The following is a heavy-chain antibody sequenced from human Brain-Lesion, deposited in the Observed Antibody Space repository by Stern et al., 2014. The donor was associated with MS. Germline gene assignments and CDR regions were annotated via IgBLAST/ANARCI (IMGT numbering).Heavy chain of an antibody. Sequence: QVQLQQSGPGLVKPSQTLSLTCSVSGGSISSGSYYWNWIRQPAGKGLEWIGRIYASGSTNYSPSLKSRVFISGDPSKNQFSRKLSSVTAADAAMYYCVRETGGYTYGDTDFFDFWGQGTLVTVSS. J-gene: IGHJ4*02. CDR1: GGSISSGSYY. D-gene: IGHD5-18*01. CDR3: VRETGGYTYGDTDFFDF. CDR2: IYASGST. V-gene: IGHV4-61*02.